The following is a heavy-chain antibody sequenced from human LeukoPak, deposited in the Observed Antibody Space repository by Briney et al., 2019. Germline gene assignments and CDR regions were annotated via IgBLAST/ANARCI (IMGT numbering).Heavy chain of an antibody. Sequence: PGGSLRLSCVASGFTFSTYTMNWVRQAPGKGLEWVSSISSSSSYLYYADSVKGRFTISRDDAKNSLYLQMNSLRAEDTAVYYCARGANYVILTGYLDYWGQGTLVTVFS. CDR2: ISSSSSYL. D-gene: IGHD3-9*01. J-gene: IGHJ4*02. CDR1: GFTFSTYT. CDR3: ARGANYVILTGYLDY. V-gene: IGHV3-21*01.